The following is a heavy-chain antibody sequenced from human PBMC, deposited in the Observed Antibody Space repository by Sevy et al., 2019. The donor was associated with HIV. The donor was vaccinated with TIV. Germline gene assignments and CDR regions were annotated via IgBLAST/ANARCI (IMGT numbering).Heavy chain of an antibody. CDR2: IYPGDSDT. V-gene: IGHV5-51*01. D-gene: IGHD2-21*01. CDR3: ARHLSIYNALSYYYGMDV. Sequence: GESLKISCKGSGYSFTSYWIGWVRQMPGKGLEWMGIIYPGDSDTRYSPSFQGQVTISADKSISTAYLQWSSLKASDPAMYYCARHLSIYNALSYYYGMDVWGQGTTVTVSS. CDR1: GYSFTSYW. J-gene: IGHJ6*02.